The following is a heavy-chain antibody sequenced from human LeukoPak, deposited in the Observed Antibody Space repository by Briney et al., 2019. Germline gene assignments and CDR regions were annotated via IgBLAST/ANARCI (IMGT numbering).Heavy chain of an antibody. CDR2: IYHSGST. D-gene: IGHD5-12*01. Sequence: SETLSLTCAVSGGSISSGGYSWSWIRQPPGKGLEWIGYIYHSGSTYYNPSLKSRVTISVDRSKNQFSLKLSSVTAADTAVYYCARLYSGYDLVYDYWGQGTLVTVSS. J-gene: IGHJ4*02. V-gene: IGHV4-30-2*01. CDR3: ARLYSGYDLVYDY. CDR1: GGSISSGGYS.